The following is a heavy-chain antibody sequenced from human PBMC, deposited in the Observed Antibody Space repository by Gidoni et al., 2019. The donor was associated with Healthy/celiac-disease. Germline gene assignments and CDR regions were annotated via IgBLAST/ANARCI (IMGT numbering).Heavy chain of an antibody. V-gene: IGHV3-21*01. D-gene: IGHD6-13*01. CDR3: ARDPSGSTNRQDAFDI. Sequence: EVQLVESGGGLVQPGGSLRLSCAASAFTFSSYSMNWVRQAPGKGLEWVSSISSSSSYIYYADAVKGRFTISRDNAKNSLYLQMNSLRAEDTAVYYCARDPSGSTNRQDAFDIWGQGTMVTVSS. J-gene: IGHJ3*02. CDR1: AFTFSSYS. CDR2: ISSSSSYI.